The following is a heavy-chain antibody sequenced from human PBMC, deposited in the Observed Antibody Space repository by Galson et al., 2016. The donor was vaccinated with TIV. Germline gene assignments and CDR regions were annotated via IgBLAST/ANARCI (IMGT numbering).Heavy chain of an antibody. Sequence: SLRLSCAASGFTFSNYGMHWVRQAPGKGLEWVAVIWYDGTDKYYADSVKGRFTISRDNSKNTLFLQMNSLRAEDTALYYCARAVDCNNTSSYAEYYFYYGMAVWGQGTTVTVSS. CDR1: GFTFSNYG. CDR3: ARAVDCNNTSSYAEYYFYYGMAV. D-gene: IGHD2-2*01. J-gene: IGHJ6*02. V-gene: IGHV3-33*01. CDR2: IWYDGTDK.